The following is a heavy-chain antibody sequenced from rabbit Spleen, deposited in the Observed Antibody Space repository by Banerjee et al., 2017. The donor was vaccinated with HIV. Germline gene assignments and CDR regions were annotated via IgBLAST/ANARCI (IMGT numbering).Heavy chain of an antibody. D-gene: IGHD3-1*01. Sequence: QSLEESGGGLVKPGASLTLTYKASGFSFNSGYDMCWVRQAPGKGLEWIACIYTSSGSTWYATWAKGRFTITRSTSLNTVDLEMTSLTAADTATYFCARDFMASSNLWGQGTLVTVS. V-gene: IGHV1S43*01. CDR3: ARDFMASSNL. CDR2: IYTSSGST. CDR1: GFSFNSGYD. J-gene: IGHJ4*01.